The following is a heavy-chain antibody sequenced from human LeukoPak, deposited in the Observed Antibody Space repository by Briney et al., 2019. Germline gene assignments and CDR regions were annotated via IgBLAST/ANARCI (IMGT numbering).Heavy chain of an antibody. CDR2: VVPMFGIR. CDR3: ATEPSRSYSFDHLDF. CDR1: GGTFNNYA. V-gene: IGHV1-69*04. D-gene: IGHD5-12*01. Sequence: SVKVSCKTFGGTFNNYAISWVRQAPGRGLEWMGRVVPMFGIRNYPQTFRGRVNITADKATNTVYMELRSLRAEDTAIYYCATEPSRSYSFDHLDFWGLGTPVTVSS. J-gene: IGHJ4*02.